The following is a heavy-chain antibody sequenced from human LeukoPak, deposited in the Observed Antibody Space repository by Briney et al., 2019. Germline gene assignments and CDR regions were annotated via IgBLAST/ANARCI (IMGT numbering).Heavy chain of an antibody. CDR3: AKNGDRGAYCSGGSCYPYYYYNMDV. CDR2: ISYDGSNK. V-gene: IGHV3-30*04. D-gene: IGHD2-15*01. J-gene: IGHJ6*03. Sequence: GRSLRLSCAASGFTFSSYAMHWVRQAPGKGLEWVAVISYDGSNKYYADSVKGRFTISRDNSKNTLYLQMNSLRAEDTAIYYCAKNGDRGAYCSGGSCYPYYYYNMDVWSKGTTVTISS. CDR1: GFTFSSYA.